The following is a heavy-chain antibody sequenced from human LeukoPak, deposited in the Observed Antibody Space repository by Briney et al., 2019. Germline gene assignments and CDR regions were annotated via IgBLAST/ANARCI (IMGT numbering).Heavy chain of an antibody. CDR1: GGTFSSYA. Sequence: ASVKVSCKASGGTFSSYAISWVRQAPGQGLEWMGGIIPIFGTANYAQKFQGRVTITADESTSTAYMELSSLRAEDTAVYYCARVDDYGGNSVYYFDYWGQGTLVTVSS. J-gene: IGHJ4*02. D-gene: IGHD4-23*01. CDR2: IIPIFGTA. V-gene: IGHV1-69*13. CDR3: ARVDDYGGNSVYYFDY.